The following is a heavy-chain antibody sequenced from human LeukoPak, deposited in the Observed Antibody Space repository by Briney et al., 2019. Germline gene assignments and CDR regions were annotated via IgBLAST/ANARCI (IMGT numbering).Heavy chain of an antibody. D-gene: IGHD3-22*01. J-gene: IGHJ5*02. CDR1: GGTYSSYA. Sequence: GASVTVSFTASGGTYSSYAISWVRQAPGQGLEWMGGIIPIFGTANYAQKFQGRVTITADESTSTAYMELSSLRSEDTAVYYCARTLITMIVVVEWGSWFDPWGQGTLVTVSS. CDR2: IIPIFGTA. V-gene: IGHV1-69*13. CDR3: ARTLITMIVVVEWGSWFDP.